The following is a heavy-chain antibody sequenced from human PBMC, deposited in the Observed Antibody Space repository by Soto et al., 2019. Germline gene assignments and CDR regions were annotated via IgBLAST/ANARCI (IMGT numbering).Heavy chain of an antibody. V-gene: IGHV1-18*01. J-gene: IGHJ4*02. Sequence: QVQLVQSGAELRKPGASVKVSCKASGYSFSSYGINWVRQAPGQGLEWMGWINTYNGNRNYAQKFEDRVTMTTATYTNTVYMELRSLKSDDTAIYYCARDRLRGYDSSGFYSWGQGNLVTVSS. CDR1: GYSFSSYG. D-gene: IGHD3-22*01. CDR2: INTYNGNR. CDR3: ARDRLRGYDSSGFYS.